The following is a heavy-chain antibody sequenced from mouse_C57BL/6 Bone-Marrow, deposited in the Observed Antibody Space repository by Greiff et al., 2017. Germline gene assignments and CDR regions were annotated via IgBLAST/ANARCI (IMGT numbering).Heavy chain of an antibody. D-gene: IGHD2-10*02. Sequence: QVQLQQSGPELVKPGASVKISCKASGYAFSSSWMNWVKQRPGKGLAWIGRIYPGDGDTNYNGTFKGKATLTADNSSSTAYMQHSSLTSEDSAVYFCARGRYGNYVVHWYFDGWGTGTTVTVSS. J-gene: IGHJ1*03. CDR2: IYPGDGDT. CDR1: GYAFSSSW. V-gene: IGHV1-82*01. CDR3: ARGRYGNYVVHWYFDG.